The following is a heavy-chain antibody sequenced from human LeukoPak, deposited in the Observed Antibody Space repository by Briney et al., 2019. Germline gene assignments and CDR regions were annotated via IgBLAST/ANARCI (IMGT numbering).Heavy chain of an antibody. CDR1: GFTFTSSD. Sequence: GASLRLSCTASGFTFTSSDISWVRQAPGQGLEWIGWISAYNGNTYYAEKFKGRFSITTDTSKTTAYMQLRSLRFFATAVDYCASVGGSQSEADSWGQGTLVTVSS. CDR2: ISAYNGNT. J-gene: IGHJ5*01. CDR3: ASVGGSQSEADS. V-gene: IGHV1-18*01. D-gene: IGHD1-26*01.